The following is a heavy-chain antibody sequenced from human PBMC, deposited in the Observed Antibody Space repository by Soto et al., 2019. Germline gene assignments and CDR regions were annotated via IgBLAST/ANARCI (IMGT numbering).Heavy chain of an antibody. CDR1: GFTVSSNY. Sequence: HPGGSLRLSCAASGFTVSSNYMSWVRQAPGKGLEWVSVIYSGGSTYYADSVKGRFTISRDNSKNTLYLQMNSLRAEDTAVYYCARGRLPHPTLAFDYWGQGTLVTVSS. D-gene: IGHD2-2*01. V-gene: IGHV3-53*01. CDR3: ARGRLPHPTLAFDY. J-gene: IGHJ4*02. CDR2: IYSGGST.